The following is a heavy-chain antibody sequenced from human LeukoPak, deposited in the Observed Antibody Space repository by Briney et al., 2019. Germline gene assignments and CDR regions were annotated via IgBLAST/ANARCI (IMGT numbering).Heavy chain of an antibody. CDR3: ARGLSKRRFGIVVVPAANHYFDY. J-gene: IGHJ4*02. Sequence: PSETLSLTCTVSGGSISSSSYDWGWIRQPPGKGLEWIGSIYYSGSTYYNPSLKSRVTISVDTSKNQSSLKLSSVTAADTAVYYCARGLSKRRFGIVVVPAANHYFDYWGQGTLVTVSS. CDR2: IYYSGST. D-gene: IGHD2-2*01. V-gene: IGHV4-39*07. CDR1: GGSISSSSYD.